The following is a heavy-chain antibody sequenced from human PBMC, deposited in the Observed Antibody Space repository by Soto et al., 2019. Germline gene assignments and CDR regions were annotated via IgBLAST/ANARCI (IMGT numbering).Heavy chain of an antibody. D-gene: IGHD3-22*01. V-gene: IGHV1-46*01. Sequence: ASVKVSCKASGYTFTSYYMHWVRQAPGEGLEWMGIINPSGGSTSYAQKFQGRVTMTRDTSTSTAYMELRSLRSDDTAVYYCASSHYYDSSGYYYYYYGMDVWGQGTAVTVSS. J-gene: IGHJ6*02. CDR2: INPSGGST. CDR3: ASSHYYDSSGYYYYYYGMDV. CDR1: GYTFTSYY.